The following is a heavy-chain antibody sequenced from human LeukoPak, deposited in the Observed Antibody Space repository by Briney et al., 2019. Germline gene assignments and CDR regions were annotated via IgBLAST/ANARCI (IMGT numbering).Heavy chain of an antibody. CDR2: INHSGST. Sequence: TASETLSLTCAVYGGSFSGYYWSWIRQPPGKGLEWIGEINHSGSTNYNPSLKSRVTISVDTSKNQFSLKLSSVTAADTAVYYCARGHPYQGLRRYPYYYYGMDVWGQGTTVTVSS. D-gene: IGHD5-12*01. CDR3: ARGHPYQGLRRYPYYYYGMDV. CDR1: GGSFSGYY. V-gene: IGHV4-34*01. J-gene: IGHJ6*02.